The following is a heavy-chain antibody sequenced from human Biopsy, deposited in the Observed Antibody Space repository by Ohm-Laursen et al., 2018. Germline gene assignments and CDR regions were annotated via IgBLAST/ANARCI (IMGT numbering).Heavy chain of an antibody. D-gene: IGHD3-22*01. CDR1: GGSISNNNYY. Sequence: GTLSLTCPVSGGSISNNNYYWGWIRQPPGKGLEWIGSVFYRGSTHYKPSLKSRVNISVDTSKNQFSLKLNSVTAADTAVYYCARDYDTSGYYYVSWGQGTLVTVSS. CDR2: VFYRGST. CDR3: ARDYDTSGYYYVS. J-gene: IGHJ5*02. V-gene: IGHV4-39*01.